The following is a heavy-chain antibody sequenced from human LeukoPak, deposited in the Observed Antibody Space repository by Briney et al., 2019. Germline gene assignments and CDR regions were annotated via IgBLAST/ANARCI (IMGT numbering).Heavy chain of an antibody. V-gene: IGHV3-21*01. CDR1: GFTFSSYS. D-gene: IGHD5-18*01. CDR2: ISSSSSYI. CDR3: ARVGSRGYSYGYYGD. J-gene: IGHJ4*02. Sequence: GGSLRLSCAASGFTFSSYSMNWVRQAPGKGLEWVSSISSSSSYICYADSVKGRFTISRDNAKNSLYLQMNSLRAEDTAVYYCARVGSRGYSYGYYGDWGQGTLVTVSS.